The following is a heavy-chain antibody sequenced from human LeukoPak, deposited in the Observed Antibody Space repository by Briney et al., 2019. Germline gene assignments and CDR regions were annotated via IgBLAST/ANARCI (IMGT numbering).Heavy chain of an antibody. V-gene: IGHV1-2*02. J-gene: IGHJ4*02. CDR2: INPYRGGT. CDR3: AREDFNY. Sequence: ASVKVSCKASGSTFTGYYLNWIRQAPGHGLEWVGWINPYRGGTNYAQKFQDRVTMTRDTTISKAYMEVSRLRFDDTAIYYCAREDFNYWGQGTLVTVSS. CDR1: GSTFTGYY.